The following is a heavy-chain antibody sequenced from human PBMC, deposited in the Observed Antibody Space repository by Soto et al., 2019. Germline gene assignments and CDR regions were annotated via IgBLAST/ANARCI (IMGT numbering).Heavy chain of an antibody. V-gene: IGHV4-30-2*01. D-gene: IGHD3-10*01. J-gene: IGHJ4*02. CDR2: IYHSGST. CDR3: ASCGVRGVPCDY. CDR1: GGSISSGGYS. Sequence: QLQLQESGSGLVKPSQTLSLTCAVSGGSISSGGYSWSWIRQPPGKGLEWIGYIYHSGSTYYNPSLKSRVTIAVDRSKNQFSLKLSSVTAADTAVYYGASCGVRGVPCDYGCQGTLVTVSS.